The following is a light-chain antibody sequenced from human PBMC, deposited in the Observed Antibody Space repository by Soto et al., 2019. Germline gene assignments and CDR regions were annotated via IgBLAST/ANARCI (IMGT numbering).Light chain of an antibody. J-gene: IGLJ2*01. V-gene: IGLV1-47*01. CDR2: RNN. CDR3: AAWDDSLSCPV. CDR1: SSNIGSYY. Sequence: QSVLTQPPSASGTPGQRVTISCSGSSSNIGSYYVYWYQQLPGTAPKLLIYRNNQRPSGVPDRFSGSKSGTSASLAISGLRSEDEADYYCAAWDDSLSCPVFGGGTKLTVL.